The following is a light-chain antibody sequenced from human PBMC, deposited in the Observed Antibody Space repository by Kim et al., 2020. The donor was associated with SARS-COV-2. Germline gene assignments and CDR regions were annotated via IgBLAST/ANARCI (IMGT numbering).Light chain of an antibody. Sequence: ELTQPPSASGTPGQRVSISCSGTTANIGSNPVNWYQHLPGTAPKVLLYSNHLRPSGVSDRFSVSKSGTSAALAISGLQPEDEAYYYCAVWDVRLHSWV. CDR3: AVWDVRLHSWV. J-gene: IGLJ3*02. V-gene: IGLV1-44*01. CDR2: SNH. CDR1: TANIGSNP.